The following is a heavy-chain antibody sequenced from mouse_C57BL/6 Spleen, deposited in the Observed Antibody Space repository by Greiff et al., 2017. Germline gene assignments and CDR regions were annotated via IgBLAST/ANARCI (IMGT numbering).Heavy chain of an antibody. CDR1: GYAFSSYW. J-gene: IGHJ3*01. V-gene: IGHV1-80*01. D-gene: IGHD3-2*02. Sequence: VQLQQSGAELVKPGASVKISCKASGYAFSSYWMNWVKQRPGKGLEWIGQIYPGDGDTKYNGKFKGKATLTADKSSRTAYMQLSSLTSEDSAVYFCGRSGQLRRFAYWGQGTLVTVSA. CDR3: GRSGQLRRFAY. CDR2: IYPGDGDT.